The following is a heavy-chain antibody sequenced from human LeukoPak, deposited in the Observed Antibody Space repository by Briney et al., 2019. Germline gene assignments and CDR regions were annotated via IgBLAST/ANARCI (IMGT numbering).Heavy chain of an antibody. J-gene: IGHJ4*02. Sequence: PGGSLRPSCAVSGFTFNNNAMSWVRQAPGKGLECVSAISATGGATYYADSVKGRITISRDNSKSTLYLQMNSLRAEDTAVYYCVKADGVTPEWGQGTLVTVSS. CDR3: VKADGVTPE. V-gene: IGHV3-23*01. D-gene: IGHD5-18*01. CDR1: GFTFNNNA. CDR2: ISATGGAT.